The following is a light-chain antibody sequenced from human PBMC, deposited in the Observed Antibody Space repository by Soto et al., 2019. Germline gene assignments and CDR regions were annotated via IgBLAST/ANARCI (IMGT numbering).Light chain of an antibody. V-gene: IGLV2-8*01. Sequence: QSALTQPPSATGCPGQSVSISCTGTSSDVGGYNYVSWYQQHPGKAPKLMIYEVSKRPSGVPDRFSGSKSGNTASLTVSGLQAEDEADYYCSSYAGSNNYVFGTGTKVTVL. J-gene: IGLJ1*01. CDR3: SSYAGSNNYV. CDR1: SSDVGGYNY. CDR2: EVS.